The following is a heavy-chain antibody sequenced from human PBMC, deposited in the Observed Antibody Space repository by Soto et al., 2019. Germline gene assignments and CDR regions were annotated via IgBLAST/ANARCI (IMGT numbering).Heavy chain of an antibody. J-gene: IGHJ6*01. CDR2: INAGNGNT. CDR1: GYTFTSYA. Sequence: SVKVSCKASGYTFTSYAMHWVRQAPGQRLEWMGWINAGNGNTKYSQKFQGRVTITRDTSASTAYMELSSLRSEDTAVYYCARDQGTTYGMDVWGQGTTVTVSS. CDR3: ARDQGTTYGMDV. V-gene: IGHV1-3*01. D-gene: IGHD2-2*01.